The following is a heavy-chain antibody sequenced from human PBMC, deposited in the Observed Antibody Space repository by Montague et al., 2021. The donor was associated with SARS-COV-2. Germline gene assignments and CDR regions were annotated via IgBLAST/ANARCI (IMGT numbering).Heavy chain of an antibody. D-gene: IGHD3-10*01. CDR2: INHSGST. CDR3: ARVRYYGSGTSLSMDD. CDR1: GGPFSGYY. V-gene: IGHV4-34*01. Sequence: SETLSLTCAVYGGPFSGYYWSWIRQPPGKGLEWIGEINHSGSTNYNPSLKSRVTISVDTSKNQFSLKLSSVTAADTAVYYCARVRYYGSGTSLSMDDWGQGTTVTVSS. J-gene: IGHJ6*02.